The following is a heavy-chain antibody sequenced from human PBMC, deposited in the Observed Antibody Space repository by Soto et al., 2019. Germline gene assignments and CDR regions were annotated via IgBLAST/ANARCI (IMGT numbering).Heavy chain of an antibody. J-gene: IGHJ4*02. CDR2: INSDGRST. D-gene: IGHD3-10*01. V-gene: IGHV3-74*01. CDR1: GFTFSSYW. Sequence: EVQLVESGGGLVQPGGSLRLSCAASGFTFSSYWMHWVRQAPGKGLVLVSRINSDGRSTSYADSVKGRFTISRDNAKNPLYLQMNSLRAEDTAVYYCASYYGSGSYWPTYWGQGTLVTVSS. CDR3: ASYYGSGSYWPTY.